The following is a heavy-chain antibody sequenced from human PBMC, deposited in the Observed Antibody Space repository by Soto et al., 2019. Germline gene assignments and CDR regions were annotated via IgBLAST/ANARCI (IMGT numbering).Heavy chain of an antibody. Sequence: SGGSLRLSCAASGFTFSSYSMNWVRQAPGKGLEWVSSISSSSSYIYYADSVKGRFTISRDNAKNSLYLQMNSLRAEDTAVYYCAGGRDIVLMVYARSLSIWGQGTMVTVSS. CDR2: ISSSSSYI. CDR1: GFTFSSYS. V-gene: IGHV3-21*01. D-gene: IGHD2-8*01. J-gene: IGHJ3*02. CDR3: AGGRDIVLMVYARSLSI.